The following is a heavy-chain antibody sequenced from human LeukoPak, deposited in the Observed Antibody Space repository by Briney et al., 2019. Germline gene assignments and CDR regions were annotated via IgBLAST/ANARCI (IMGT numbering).Heavy chain of an antibody. V-gene: IGHV5-51*01. CDR3: ARHSPGYCTTGVCYTPADY. CDR1: GYSFTSFW. CDR2: FYPGAADT. Sequence: LGESLKTPGKGPGYSFTSFWIGWLRRMPGKGLEWWGIFYPGAADTRCSPTFQGQVTISADKSIRTAYLQWSSLKASDTAMYYCARHSPGYCTTGVCYTPADYWGQGTLVTVSS. J-gene: IGHJ4*02. D-gene: IGHD2-8*01.